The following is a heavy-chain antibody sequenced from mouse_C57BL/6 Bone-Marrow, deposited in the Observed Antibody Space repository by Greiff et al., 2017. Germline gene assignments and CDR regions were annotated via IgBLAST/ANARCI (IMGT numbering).Heavy chain of an antibody. CDR3: ARGGGNYLYAMDY. D-gene: IGHD2-1*01. Sequence: VQLQQPGAELVRPGSSVKLSCKASGYTFTSYWMDWVKQRPGQGLEWIGNIYPSDSETHYNQKFKDKATLTVAKSSSTAYMQLSSLTSEDSAVYYCARGGGNYLYAMDYWGQGTSVTVSS. J-gene: IGHJ4*01. CDR1: GYTFTSYW. CDR2: IYPSDSET. V-gene: IGHV1-61*01.